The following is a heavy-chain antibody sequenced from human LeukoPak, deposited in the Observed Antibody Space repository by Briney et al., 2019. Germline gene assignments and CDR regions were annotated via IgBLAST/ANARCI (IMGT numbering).Heavy chain of an antibody. CDR2: VSQTGTT. J-gene: IGHJ4*02. D-gene: IGHD6-19*01. Sequence: PSGTLSLTCAVLDDSIYTNKWRRWVRQPPGKGLEWIGEVSQTGTTYYDPSLTGRITISVDRSRNQFSLTLRSATAADTGVYYCASHMAVPGTSDFDDWGQGIPVTVSS. CDR1: DDSIYTNKW. CDR3: ASHMAVPGTSDFDD. V-gene: IGHV4-4*02.